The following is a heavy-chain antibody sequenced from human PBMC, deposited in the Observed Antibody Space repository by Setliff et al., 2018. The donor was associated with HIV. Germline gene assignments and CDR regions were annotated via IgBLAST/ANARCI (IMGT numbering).Heavy chain of an antibody. CDR3: AGPRGDEAFDI. D-gene: IGHD3-10*01. J-gene: IGHJ3*02. CDR2: FIPILDIT. V-gene: IGHV1-69*10. Sequence: SVKVSCKASGDTSSTYAINWVRQAPGQGLEWMGQFIPILDITNYAQKFQGRVTFTADKSTNTMYMEMTSLTSEDTAVYYCAGPRGDEAFDIWGQGTMVTVSS. CDR1: GDTSSTYA.